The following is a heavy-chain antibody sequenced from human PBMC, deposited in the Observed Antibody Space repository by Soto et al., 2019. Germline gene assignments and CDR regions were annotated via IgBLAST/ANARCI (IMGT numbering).Heavy chain of an antibody. CDR1: GYTFTSYG. V-gene: IGHV1-18*01. CDR3: ARDIRFLEWSLYYYYYMDV. J-gene: IGHJ6*03. D-gene: IGHD3-3*01. CDR2: ISAYNGNT. Sequence: ASLKVSCKASGYTFTSYGISWVRQAPGQGLEWKGWISAYNGNTNYAQKLKGRVTMTTDTSTSTAYIELRSLRSDDTAVYYCARDIRFLEWSLYYYYYMDVWGKGTTVTVSS.